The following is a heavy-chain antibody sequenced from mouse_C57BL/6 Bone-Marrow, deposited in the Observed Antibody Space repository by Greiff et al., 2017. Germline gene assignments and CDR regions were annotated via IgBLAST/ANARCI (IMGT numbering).Heavy chain of an antibody. Sequence: QVQLQQPGTELVKPGASVKLSCTASGYTFTSYCMHWVKQRPGQGLEWIGNINPSNGGTNYNAKFKSKATLTVDKSSSTAYMQLSSLTSEDAAVYYCVIYYDYDGSYYAMDYWGQGTSVTVSS. CDR2: INPSNGGT. J-gene: IGHJ4*01. CDR3: VIYYDYDGSYYAMDY. CDR1: GYTFTSYC. D-gene: IGHD2-4*01. V-gene: IGHV1-53*01.